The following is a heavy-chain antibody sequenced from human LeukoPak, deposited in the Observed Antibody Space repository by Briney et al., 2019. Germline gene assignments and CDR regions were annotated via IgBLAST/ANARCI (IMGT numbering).Heavy chain of an antibody. Sequence: LSGGSLRLSCTASGFTFNNYAMTWVRQAPGKGLEWISYISNSGRTTHYADSVKGRFTISRDNAKNSLFLDMNSLRADDTAVYYCVLPNPDGYNDAFEIWGQGTVVIVSS. CDR2: ISNSGRTT. CDR3: VLPNPDGYNDAFEI. V-gene: IGHV3-48*04. D-gene: IGHD5-24*01. CDR1: GFTFNNYA. J-gene: IGHJ3*02.